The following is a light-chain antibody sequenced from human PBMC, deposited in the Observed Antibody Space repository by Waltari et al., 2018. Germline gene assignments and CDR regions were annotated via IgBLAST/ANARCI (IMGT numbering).Light chain of an antibody. CDR2: EDN. CDR3: QSYDNRNHWV. V-gene: IGLV6-57*01. Sequence: NFMLTQPLSVSDSPGKTVTISCTRSSGSIATNYVQWYQQRPGSSPTAVIYEDNQRPSGVPDRFSGSIDSSSNSASLTISGLKTEDEADYYCQSYDNRNHWVFGGGTKLTVL. J-gene: IGLJ3*02. CDR1: SGSIATNY.